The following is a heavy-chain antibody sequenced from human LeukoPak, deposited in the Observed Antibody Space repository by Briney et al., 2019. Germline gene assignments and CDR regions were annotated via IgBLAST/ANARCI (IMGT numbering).Heavy chain of an antibody. CDR3: ARTGRTGREFDY. D-gene: IGHD1/OR15-1a*01. CDR1: GFTLSDCS. J-gene: IGHJ4*02. V-gene: IGHV3-72*01. CDR2: SRSKHYSYTT. Sequence: GGSLRLSCAASGFTLSDCSMDWVRQASGKGLEWVGRSRSKHYSYTTEYAASVKGRFTFSRDDSKNSLYLHMNSLKTEGTAVYYCARTGRTGREFDYWGQGTLLTVSS.